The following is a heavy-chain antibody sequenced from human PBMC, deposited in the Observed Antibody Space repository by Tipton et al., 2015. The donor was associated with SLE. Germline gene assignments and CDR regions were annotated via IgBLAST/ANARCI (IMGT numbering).Heavy chain of an antibody. J-gene: IGHJ4*02. V-gene: IGHV3-7*01. CDR2: IKQDGSEK. CDR1: GFTFSSYW. Sequence: SLRLSCAASGFTFSSYWMSWVRQAPGKGLEWVANIKQDGSEKYYVDSVKGRFTISRDNAKNSLYLQMNSLRAEDAAVYYCATTGYSSSWFFDYWGQGPLVTVSS. CDR3: ATTGYSSSWFFDY. D-gene: IGHD6-13*01.